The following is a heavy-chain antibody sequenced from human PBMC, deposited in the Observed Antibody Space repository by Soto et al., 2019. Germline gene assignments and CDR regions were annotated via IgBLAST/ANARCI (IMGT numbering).Heavy chain of an antibody. CDR3: AKDPYYDFWSGYYSFDY. J-gene: IGHJ4*02. V-gene: IGHV3-9*01. D-gene: IGHD3-3*01. CDR1: GFTFDDYA. CDR2: ISWNSGSI. Sequence: DVQLVESGGGLVQPGRSLRLSCAASGFTFDDYAMHWVRQAPGKGLEWVSGISWNSGSIGYADSVKGRFTISRDNAKNSLYLQMNSLRAEDTALYYCAKDPYYDFWSGYYSFDYWGQGTLVTVSS.